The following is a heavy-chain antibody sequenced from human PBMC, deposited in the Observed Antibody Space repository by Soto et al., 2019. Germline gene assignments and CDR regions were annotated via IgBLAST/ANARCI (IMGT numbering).Heavy chain of an antibody. J-gene: IGHJ3*01. V-gene: IGHV3-21*01. CDR2: ISLIGTYI. CDR1: GFSFINYN. D-gene: IGHD4-17*01. Sequence: EVQLVESGGGLVKPGGSLRLSCEASGFSFINYNMNWVRQAPGKGLEWVSYISLIGTYISYADSVKGRFTISRDNAKNSPYLQMNSLRAEDTAVYYCARRGSEVTTGGGALDVWGQGTMVTVSS. CDR3: ARRGSEVTTGGGALDV.